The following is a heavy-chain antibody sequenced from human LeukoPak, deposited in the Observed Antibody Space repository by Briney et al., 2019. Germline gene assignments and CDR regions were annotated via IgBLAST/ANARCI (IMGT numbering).Heavy chain of an antibody. CDR3: ARSGVATILHYSYYMDV. CDR2: IYYSGST. CDR1: GGSISSYY. V-gene: IGHV4-59*01. Sequence: SETLSLTCTVSGGSISSYYWSWIRQPPGKGLEWIGYIYYSGSTNYNPSLKSRVTISVDTSKNQFSLKLSSVTAADTAVYYCARSGVATILHYSYYMDVWGKGTTVTVSS. D-gene: IGHD5-12*01. J-gene: IGHJ6*03.